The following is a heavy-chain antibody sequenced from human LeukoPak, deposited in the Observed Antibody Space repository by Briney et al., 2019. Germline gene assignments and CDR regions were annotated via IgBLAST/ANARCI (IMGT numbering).Heavy chain of an antibody. Sequence: SVKVSCKASGGTFSSYAISWVRQAPGQGLEWMGGIIPIFGTANYAQKFQGRVTITADESTSTAYMELSSLRSEDTAVYYCARYADENYDFWSGSHPFDYWGQGTLVTVSS. CDR3: ARYADENYDFWSGSHPFDY. CDR2: IIPIFGTA. J-gene: IGHJ4*02. V-gene: IGHV1-69*13. D-gene: IGHD3-3*01. CDR1: GGTFSSYA.